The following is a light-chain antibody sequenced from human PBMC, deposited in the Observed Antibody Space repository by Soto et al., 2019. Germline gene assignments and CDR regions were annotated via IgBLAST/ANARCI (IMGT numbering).Light chain of an antibody. CDR2: GAS. Sequence: EIVLTQAPGTLSSSPGERATLSCSAIQSVSSSYLAWYQQKPGQAPRLLIYGASTRATGIPARFSGSGSGTEFTLTISSLQSEDFAVYYCQQRSDWPPITFGQGTRLEI. CDR3: QQRSDWPPIT. J-gene: IGKJ5*01. CDR1: QSVSSSY. V-gene: IGKV3D-20*02.